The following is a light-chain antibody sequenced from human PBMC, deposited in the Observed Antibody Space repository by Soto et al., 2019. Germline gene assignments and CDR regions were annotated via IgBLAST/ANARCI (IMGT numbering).Light chain of an antibody. CDR3: CSYAGSGTWV. J-gene: IGLJ3*02. Sequence: QSALTQPASVSGSPGQSITISCTGTSSDVGSYNLVSWYQQHPGKAPKFMISEVTKRPSGVSTRFSGSKSGNTASLTISGLQAEDESDYYCCSYAGSGTWVFGGGTKL. CDR1: SSDVGSYNL. CDR2: EVT. V-gene: IGLV2-23*02.